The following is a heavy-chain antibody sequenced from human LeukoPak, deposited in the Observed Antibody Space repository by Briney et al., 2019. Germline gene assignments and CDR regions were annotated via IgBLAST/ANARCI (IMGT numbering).Heavy chain of an antibody. CDR3: ARDLGHTGYDLYDY. CDR1: GINFRGYW. Sequence: GGSLRLSCAVSGINFRGYWMAWVRQAPGKGLEWVANMKQDGSEKYYVDSVKGRFTISRDNAKNSLYLEMSSLRVEDTAVYYCARDLGHTGYDLYDYWGHGTLVTVSS. D-gene: IGHD5-12*01. J-gene: IGHJ4*01. CDR2: MKQDGSEK. V-gene: IGHV3-7*01.